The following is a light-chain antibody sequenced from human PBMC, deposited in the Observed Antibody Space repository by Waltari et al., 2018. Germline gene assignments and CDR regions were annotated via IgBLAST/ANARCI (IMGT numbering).Light chain of an antibody. CDR1: SGHRSNV. V-gene: IGLV4-69*01. CDR3: QTGGHGTWV. CDR2: VNSDGSH. J-gene: IGLJ3*02. Sequence: QLVLTQSPSASASLGASVKLTCTLSSGHRSNVIAWLQQQPGKGPRYLMKVNSDGSHSKGDEIPDRFSGSSSGAERYLTISSLQSEDEADYYWQTGGHGTWVFGGGTKLTVL.